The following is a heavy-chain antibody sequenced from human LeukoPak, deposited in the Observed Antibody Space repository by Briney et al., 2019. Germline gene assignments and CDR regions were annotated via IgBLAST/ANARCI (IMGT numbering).Heavy chain of an antibody. Sequence: GGTLRLSCAASGFTFRRYGMSWVRQAPGKGLEWVSSISSSGNIIYYADSVRGRFTISRDNAKNSLYLQMNSLRAEDTAVFYCARADYYDSGSFYPLNFWGQGTLVTVSS. J-gene: IGHJ4*02. D-gene: IGHD3-10*01. CDR1: GFTFRRYG. CDR3: ARADYYDSGSFYPLNF. V-gene: IGHV3-21*01. CDR2: ISSSGNII.